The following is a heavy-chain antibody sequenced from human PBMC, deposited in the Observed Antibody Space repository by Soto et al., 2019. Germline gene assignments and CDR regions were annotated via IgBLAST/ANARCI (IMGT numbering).Heavy chain of an antibody. V-gene: IGHV3-23*01. D-gene: IGHD4-17*01. Sequence: EVELSESGGDLVQPGGSLRVSCAGSGFTFSGYAMAWVRQAPGKGLEWVATISGSGGGTYYADSVKGRFTISRDNSKSMLPLQMNSLRAEDTAVYYCAKYLWTTVTTFDHWGQGTLVSVSS. CDR1: GFTFSGYA. CDR2: ISGSGGGT. CDR3: AKYLWTTVTTFDH. J-gene: IGHJ4*02.